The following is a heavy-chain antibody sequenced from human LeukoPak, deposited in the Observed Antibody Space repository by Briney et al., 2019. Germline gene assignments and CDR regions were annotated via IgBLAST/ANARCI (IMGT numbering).Heavy chain of an antibody. CDR2: ISSSSSYI. CDR3: AREDYYDSSGYYYSGWYFDL. CDR1: GFTFSSYS. D-gene: IGHD3-22*01. J-gene: IGHJ2*01. Sequence: GGSLRLSCAASGFTFSSYSMNWVRQAPGKGLEWVSSISSSSSYIYYADSVKGRFTISRDNAKNSLYLQMNSLRAEDTAVYYCAREDYYDSSGYYYSGWYFDLWGRGTLVTVSS. V-gene: IGHV3-21*01.